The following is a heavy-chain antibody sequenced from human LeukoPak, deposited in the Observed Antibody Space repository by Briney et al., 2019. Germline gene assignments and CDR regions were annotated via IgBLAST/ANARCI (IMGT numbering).Heavy chain of an antibody. CDR3: ARRLYDSSGYLFDY. CDR2: MNPNSGNT. Sequence: ASVKVSCKASGYTFTSYDINWVRQATGQGLEWMGWMNPNSGNTGYAQKFQGRVTMTRDTSISTAYMELSRLRSDDTAVYYCARRLYDSSGYLFDYWGQGTLVTVSS. J-gene: IGHJ4*02. V-gene: IGHV1-8*01. CDR1: GYTFTSYD. D-gene: IGHD3-22*01.